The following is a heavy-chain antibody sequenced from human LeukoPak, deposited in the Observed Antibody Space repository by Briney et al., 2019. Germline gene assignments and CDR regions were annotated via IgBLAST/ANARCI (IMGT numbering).Heavy chain of an antibody. Sequence: GGSLRLSCVASGFTFSSYAMHWVRQAPSKGLEWVAVISYDGSNKYYADSVKGRFTISRDNSKNTLYLQMNSLRAEDTAVYYCARPLLKYYYDSSGYQYWGQGTLVTVSS. J-gene: IGHJ4*02. D-gene: IGHD3-22*01. CDR3: ARPLLKYYYDSSGYQY. V-gene: IGHV3-30-3*02. CDR2: ISYDGSNK. CDR1: GFTFSSYA.